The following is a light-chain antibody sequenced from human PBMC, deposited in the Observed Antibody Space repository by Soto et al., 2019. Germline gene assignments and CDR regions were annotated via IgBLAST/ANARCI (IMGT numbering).Light chain of an antibody. CDR1: QSVSSN. CDR3: QHYKDWPPYA. J-gene: IGKJ2*01. V-gene: IGKV3-15*01. CDR2: GAS. Sequence: EIVMTQSPATLSVSPGEGATFSCRASQSVSSNLAWYQQRPGQAPRLLIYGASTRTTGVPARFSGSGSGTEFTLTISSLQSEDFAVYYCQHYKDWPPYAFGQGTKVEIK.